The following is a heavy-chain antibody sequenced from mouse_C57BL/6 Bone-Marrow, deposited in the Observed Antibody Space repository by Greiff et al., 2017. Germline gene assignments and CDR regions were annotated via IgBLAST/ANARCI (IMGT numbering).Heavy chain of an antibody. V-gene: IGHV1-74*01. CDR1: GYTFTSYW. Sequence: QVQLQQPGAELVKPGASVKVSCKASGYTFTSYWMHWVKQRPGQGLEWIGRIHPSDSDTNYNQKFKGKATLTVDKSSSTAYMQLSSLPAEDSAVYYCGIHYGKWYFDVWGTGTTVTVSS. D-gene: IGHD1-1*01. CDR2: IHPSDSDT. CDR3: GIHYGKWYFDV. J-gene: IGHJ1*03.